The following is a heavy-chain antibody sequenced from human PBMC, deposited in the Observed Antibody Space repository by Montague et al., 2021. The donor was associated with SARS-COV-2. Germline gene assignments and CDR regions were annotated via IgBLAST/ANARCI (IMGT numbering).Heavy chain of an antibody. J-gene: IGHJ6*02. V-gene: IGHV3-7*03. Sequence: SLRLSCAASGFTFSSYWMSWVRQAPGKGLEWVANIKQDGSEKYYVDSVKGRFTISRDNAKNSLYLQMNSLRAEDTAVYYCARDALAVAGNYCYYGMDVWGQGTTVTVSS. CDR1: GFTFSSYW. CDR3: ARDALAVAGNYCYYGMDV. CDR2: IKQDGSEK. D-gene: IGHD6-19*01.